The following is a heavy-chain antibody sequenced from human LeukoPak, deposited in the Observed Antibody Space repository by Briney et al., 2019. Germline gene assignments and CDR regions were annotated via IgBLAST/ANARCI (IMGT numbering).Heavy chain of an antibody. CDR3: ARAPSKETSEAFDI. CDR2: ISSSGSTI. Sequence: GGSLRLSCAASGFTFSDYYMSWIRQAPGKGLEWVSYISSSGSTIYYADSVKGRFTISRDNAKNSLYLQMNSLRAEDTAVYYCARAPSKETSEAFDIWGQGTMVTVSS. D-gene: IGHD4-11*01. V-gene: IGHV3-11*01. CDR1: GFTFSDYY. J-gene: IGHJ3*02.